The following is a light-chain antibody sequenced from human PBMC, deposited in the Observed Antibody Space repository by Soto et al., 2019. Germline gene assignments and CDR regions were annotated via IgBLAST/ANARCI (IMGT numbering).Light chain of an antibody. CDR2: EVN. CDR1: SSDVGGYNY. V-gene: IGLV2-8*01. J-gene: IGLJ1*01. CDR3: SSYAGSNNYV. Sequence: QCVLTQPPSASGSPGQSVAISCTGTSSDVGGYNYVSWYQLHPGKAPKLMIYEVNMRPSGVPDRFSGSKSGNTASLTVSGLRAEDAADYYCSSYAGSNNYVFGTGTKLTVL.